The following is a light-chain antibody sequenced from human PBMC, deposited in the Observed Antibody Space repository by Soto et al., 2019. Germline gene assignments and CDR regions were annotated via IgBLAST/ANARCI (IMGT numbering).Light chain of an antibody. CDR2: GAS. J-gene: IGKJ2*01. CDR1: QSVSSN. V-gene: IGKV3-15*01. CDR3: QHYNNWPPRT. Sequence: EIVMTQSPATLSVSPGERATLSCRASQSVSSNLAWNQQKPGQAPRLLIYGASTRATGIPARFSGSGSVAEFTLSISSLQSEDFAVYDCQHYNNWPPRTFGQGTKLEIK.